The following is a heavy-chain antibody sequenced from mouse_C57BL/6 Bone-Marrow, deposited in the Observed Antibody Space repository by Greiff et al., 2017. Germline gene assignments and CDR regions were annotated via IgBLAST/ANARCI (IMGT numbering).Heavy chain of an antibody. CDR3: ASYYDDGAY. D-gene: IGHD2-4*01. CDR1: GYTFTSSG. V-gene: IGHV1-81*01. CDR2: IYPRSGNT. Sequence: VQLQQSGAELARPGASVKLSCKASGYTFTSSGISWVKQRTGQGLEWIGEIYPRSGNTYYNEKFKGKATLTADKSSSTAYMELRSLTSEDSAVYFCASYYDDGAYWGQGTLVTVSA. J-gene: IGHJ3*01.